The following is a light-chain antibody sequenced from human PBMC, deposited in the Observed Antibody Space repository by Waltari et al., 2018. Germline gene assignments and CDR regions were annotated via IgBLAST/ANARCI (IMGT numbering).Light chain of an antibody. CDR2: GAS. CDR3: QQYGSSPET. CDR1: QSGSSTY. V-gene: IGKV3-20*01. J-gene: IGKJ1*01. Sequence: EIVLTQSPGTLSLSPGESATLSCRASQSGSSTYLAWYQQKPGQAPRLLIYGASSRATGIPDRFSGSGSGTDFTLTISRLEPEDFAVYYCQQYGSSPETFGQGTKVEIK.